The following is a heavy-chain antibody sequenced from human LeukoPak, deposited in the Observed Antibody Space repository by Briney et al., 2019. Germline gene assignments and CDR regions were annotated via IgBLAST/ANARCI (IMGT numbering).Heavy chain of an antibody. CDR2: ISGSGAST. V-gene: IGHV3-23*01. J-gene: IGHJ5*02. CDR3: ANPRDGYSDYSS. CDR1: GFIFSDYG. Sequence: PGGSLRLSCAASGFIFSDYGITWVRQAPGKGLEWVSGISGSGASTYYADSVKGRFTISRDNSKNTLYLQMNSLRAEDTAVYYCANPRDGYSDYSSWGQGTLVTVSS. D-gene: IGHD4-11*01.